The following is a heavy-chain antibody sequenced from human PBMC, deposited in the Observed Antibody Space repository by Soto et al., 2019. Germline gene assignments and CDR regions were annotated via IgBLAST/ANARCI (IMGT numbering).Heavy chain of an antibody. CDR1: GYTFTSYD. CDR3: AVAHYGTAYYYYMEV. Sequence: ASVKVSCKASGYTFTSYDINWVRQATGQGLEWMGWMNPNSGNTGYAQKFQGRVTMTRNTSISTAYMELSSLRSEDTAVYYCAVAHYGTAYYYYMEVWGKGTTVTVSS. CDR2: MNPNSGNT. D-gene: IGHD3-10*01. V-gene: IGHV1-8*01. J-gene: IGHJ6*03.